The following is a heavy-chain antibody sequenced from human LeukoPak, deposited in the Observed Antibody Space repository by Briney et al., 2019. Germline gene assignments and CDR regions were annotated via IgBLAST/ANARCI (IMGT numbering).Heavy chain of an antibody. CDR1: GFTFTSSA. CDR3: ARDVGELYSTNFDY. CDR2: IVVGSGNT. J-gene: IGHJ4*02. D-gene: IGHD1-7*01. V-gene: IGHV1-58*02. Sequence: GASVKVSCKASGFTFTSSAMQWVRQARGQRLEWIGWIVVGSGNTNYAQKFQGRVTMTRDTSTSTVYMELSSLRSEDTAVYYCARDVGELYSTNFDYWGQGTLVTVSS.